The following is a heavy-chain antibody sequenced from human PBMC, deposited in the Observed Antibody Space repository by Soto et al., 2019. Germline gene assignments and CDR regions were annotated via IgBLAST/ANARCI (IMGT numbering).Heavy chain of an antibody. CDR3: ARAHLVSNWNECFEY. D-gene: IGHD1-1*01. Sequence: WGSLRLSCAASGFTFSSYPMHWVRQAPGKGLEWVGTISYDGKNKYYADAVKGRLTISRDNSKLFLQMNSVRPEDTAVYYCARAHLVSNWNECFEYWGQGTLVTV. J-gene: IGHJ4*02. CDR2: ISYDGKNK. CDR1: GFTFSSYP. V-gene: IGHV3-30*04.